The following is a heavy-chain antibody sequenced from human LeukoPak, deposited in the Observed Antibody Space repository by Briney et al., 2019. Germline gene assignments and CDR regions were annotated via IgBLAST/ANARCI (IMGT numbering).Heavy chain of an antibody. CDR3: ARAISKGDFWSGPRFDP. CDR1: GGSISSYY. J-gene: IGHJ5*02. V-gene: IGHV4-4*07. CDR2: IYTSGST. D-gene: IGHD3-3*01. Sequence: LETLSLTCAVSGGSISSYYWSWIRQPAGKGLERIGRIYTSGSTNYNPSLKSRVTMSVDTSKNQFSLKLSSVTAADTAVYYCARAISKGDFWSGPRFDPWGQGTLVTVSS.